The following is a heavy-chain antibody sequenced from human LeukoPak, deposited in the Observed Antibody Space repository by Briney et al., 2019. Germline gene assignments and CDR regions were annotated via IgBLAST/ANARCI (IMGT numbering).Heavy chain of an antibody. J-gene: IGHJ4*02. V-gene: IGHV3-23*01. D-gene: IGHD5-12*01. CDR3: AKREYSAHEPYLEY. CDR1: GLTFTNYA. CDR2: ISGSGGST. Sequence: PGGSLRLSCAASGLTFTNYAMTWVRQAPGKGLEWVSTISGSGGSTYYADSVKGRFTISRDNSKKMLYLQMNSLRAEDTAVYYCAKREYSAHEPYLEYWGQGTLVTVSS.